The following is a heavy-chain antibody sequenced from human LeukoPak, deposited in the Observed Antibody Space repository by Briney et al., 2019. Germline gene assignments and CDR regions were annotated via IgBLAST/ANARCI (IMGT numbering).Heavy chain of an antibody. D-gene: IGHD3-10*01. CDR1: GFTFCSYS. J-gene: IGHJ4*02. V-gene: IGHV3-21*01. Sequence: GGSLRLSCAPSGFTFCSYSMNCVPPPLEKGRGWVSSISSSRSYIYYADTVKGRFNISRDNAKNSLYLQMNSLRAEDTAMYYCARDLRFGELWGDYWGQGTLVTVSS. CDR2: ISSSRSYI. CDR3: ARDLRFGELWGDY.